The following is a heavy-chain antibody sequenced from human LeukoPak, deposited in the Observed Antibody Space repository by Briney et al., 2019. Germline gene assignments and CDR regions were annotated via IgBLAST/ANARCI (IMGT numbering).Heavy chain of an antibody. V-gene: IGHV3-30*02. CDR2: IRYDGSNK. Sequence: PGGSLRLSCAASGFTFSSYGMHWVRQAPGKGLEWVAFIRYDGSNKYYADSVKGRFTISRDNSKNTLYLQMNSLRAEDTAVYYCAKRYGSGSYYNAVDYWGQGTLVTVSS. J-gene: IGHJ4*02. D-gene: IGHD3-10*01. CDR1: GFTFSSYG. CDR3: AKRYGSGSYYNAVDY.